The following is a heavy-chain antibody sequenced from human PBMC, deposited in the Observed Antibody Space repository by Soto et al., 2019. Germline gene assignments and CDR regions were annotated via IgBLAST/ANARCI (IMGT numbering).Heavy chain of an antibody. CDR2: IYSGGDT. V-gene: IGHV3-53*01. CDR3: AGDRTFDL. CDR1: GLTVSSNY. Sequence: EVQLVESGGGLIQPGGSLRVSCVASGLTVSSNYMSWVRQAPGKGLEWVSVIYSGGDTYYADSVKGRFTISRDNSKNTLYLQMNGLRAEDTAVYYCAGDRTFDLWGQGTLVTVSS. J-gene: IGHJ4*02.